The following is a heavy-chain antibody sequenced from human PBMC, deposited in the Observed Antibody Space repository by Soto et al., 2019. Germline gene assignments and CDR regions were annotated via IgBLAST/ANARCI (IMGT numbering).Heavy chain of an antibody. CDR2: IYHNGNT. V-gene: IGHV4-59*01. J-gene: IGHJ2*01. CDR1: GVSIRSYF. Sequence: QVQLQASGPGLVKPSETLSLTCSVSGVSIRSYFWSWIRQAPGKKMEWIGYIYHNGNTNYNPSFKSRVTLSVDTSNNQLSRRLKSGTDADAAVYYCAVPGPAGVWGRGTRVTVSS. CDR3: AVPGPAGV. D-gene: IGHD4-17*01.